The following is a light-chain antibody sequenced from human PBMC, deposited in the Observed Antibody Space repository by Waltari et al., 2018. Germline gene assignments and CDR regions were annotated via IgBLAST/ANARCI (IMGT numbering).Light chain of an antibody. Sequence: QSALTQPASVSGSPGQSITISCTGTSSDVGRYNLVSWYQQHPGKAPKLMIFEVTKLPSGVSNRFSGSTSGNTASLTISGLQAEDEADYYCCSYAGSATPYVFGTGTKVTVL. J-gene: IGLJ1*01. CDR1: SSDVGRYNL. V-gene: IGLV2-23*02. CDR3: CSYAGSATPYV. CDR2: EVT.